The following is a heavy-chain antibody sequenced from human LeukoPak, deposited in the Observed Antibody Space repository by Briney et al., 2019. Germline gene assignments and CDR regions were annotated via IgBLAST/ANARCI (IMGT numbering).Heavy chain of an antibody. Sequence: GGSPRLSCAASGFTFSSHMMHWVRQAPAKGLEWVAVISYDGRKKYYGDSVQGRFTISRDNSKRTLFLQMNSLRAEDTAFYYCAKAELGVDTFFDYWGQGTLVTVSS. CDR3: AKAELGVDTFFDY. J-gene: IGHJ4*02. D-gene: IGHD3-3*01. V-gene: IGHV3-30*18. CDR1: GFTFSSHM. CDR2: ISYDGRKK.